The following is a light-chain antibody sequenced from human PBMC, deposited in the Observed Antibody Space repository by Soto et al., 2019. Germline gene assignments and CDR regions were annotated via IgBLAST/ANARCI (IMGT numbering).Light chain of an antibody. J-gene: IGKJ2*01. CDR3: QQYGSSPPYT. Sequence: EVVLTQSPGTLSLSPGERATLSCRASQSVSNNYFAWYQQKPGQAPRLLIFGSSDRATGIPDRFSGSGSGTDFTLTICRLEPEDFAVYYCQQYGSSPPYTFGQGTKLEIK. CDR1: QSVSNNY. CDR2: GSS. V-gene: IGKV3-20*01.